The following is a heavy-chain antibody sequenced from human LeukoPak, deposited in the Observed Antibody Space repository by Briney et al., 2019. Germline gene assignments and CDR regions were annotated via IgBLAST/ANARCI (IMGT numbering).Heavy chain of an antibody. CDR2: IYHSGST. J-gene: IGHJ4*02. CDR3: ARVYGDYGDAYFDY. V-gene: IGHV4-4*02. Sequence: SETLSLTCAVSGGSISSSNWWSWVRQPPGKGLEWIGEIYHSGSTNYNPSLKSRVTISVDTSKNQFSLKLSSVTAADTAVYYCARVYGDYGDAYFDYWGQGTLVTVSS. CDR1: GGSISSSNW. D-gene: IGHD4-17*01.